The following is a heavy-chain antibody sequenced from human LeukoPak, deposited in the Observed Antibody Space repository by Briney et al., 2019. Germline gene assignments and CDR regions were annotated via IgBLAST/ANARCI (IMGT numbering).Heavy chain of an antibody. J-gene: IGHJ6*03. CDR1: GFTFSSYE. CDR3: ARVVGATRYSYYYYMDV. CDR2: ISSSGSTI. V-gene: IGHV3-48*03. Sequence: GGSLRLSCAASGFTFSSYEMNWVRQAPGKGLEWVSYISSSGSTIYYADSVKGRFTISRDNAKNSLYLQMNSLRAEDTAVYYCARVVGATRYSYYYYMDVWGKGTTVIISS. D-gene: IGHD1-26*01.